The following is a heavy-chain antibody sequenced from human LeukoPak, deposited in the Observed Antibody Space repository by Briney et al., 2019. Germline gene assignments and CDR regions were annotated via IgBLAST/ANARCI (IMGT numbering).Heavy chain of an antibody. Sequence: GRSLRLSCAASGFTFSSYGMHWVRQAPGKGLGWVAVIWYDGSNKYYADSVKGRFTISRDNSKNTLYLQMNSLRAEDTAVYYCAKGELGYFDYWGQGTLVTVSS. D-gene: IGHD7-27*01. CDR3: AKGELGYFDY. CDR2: IWYDGSNK. V-gene: IGHV3-33*06. CDR1: GFTFSSYG. J-gene: IGHJ4*02.